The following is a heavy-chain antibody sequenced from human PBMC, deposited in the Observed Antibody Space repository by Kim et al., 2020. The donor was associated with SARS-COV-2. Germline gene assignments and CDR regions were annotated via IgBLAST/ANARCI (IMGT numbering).Heavy chain of an antibody. J-gene: IGHJ4*02. Sequence: GGSLRLSCAASGFTFDDYAMHWVRQAPGKGLEWVSLISGDGGSTYYADSVKGRFTISRDNSKNSLYLQMNSLRTEDTALYYCAKDLYQIQYCSGGSCYPGDYWGQGTLVTVSS. CDR1: GFTFDDYA. CDR2: ISGDGGST. CDR3: AKDLYQIQYCSGGSCYPGDY. D-gene: IGHD2-15*01. V-gene: IGHV3-43*02.